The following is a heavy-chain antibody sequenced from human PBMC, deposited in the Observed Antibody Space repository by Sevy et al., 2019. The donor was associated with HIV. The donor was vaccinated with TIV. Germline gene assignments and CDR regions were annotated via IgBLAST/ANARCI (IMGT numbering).Heavy chain of an antibody. Sequence: GGSLRLSCAASGFTFSSYWMHWVRQAPGKGLVWVSRINNDGSSTSYGDSVKGRFTISRDNANNTLYLQMNSLRAEDTAVYYCARGINWFDYWGQGTLVTVSS. CDR1: GFTFSSYW. V-gene: IGHV3-74*01. CDR2: INNDGSST. J-gene: IGHJ4*02. D-gene: IGHD1-1*01. CDR3: ARGINWFDY.